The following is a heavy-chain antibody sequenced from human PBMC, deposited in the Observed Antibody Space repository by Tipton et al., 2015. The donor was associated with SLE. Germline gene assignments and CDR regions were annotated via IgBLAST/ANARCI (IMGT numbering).Heavy chain of an antibody. J-gene: IGHJ1*01. CDR3: ARHHRLVAAGTGHFHR. V-gene: IGHV4-39*07. Sequence: TLSLTCTVSGGSISSSNHYWGWIRQPPGKGLEWIGSIYYSGSTYYNPSLKSRVTILVDTSKNQFSLQLTSVTAADTAAYFCARHHRLVAAGTGHFHRWGQGTLVTVSS. D-gene: IGHD2-15*01. CDR1: GGSISSSNHY. CDR2: IYYSGST.